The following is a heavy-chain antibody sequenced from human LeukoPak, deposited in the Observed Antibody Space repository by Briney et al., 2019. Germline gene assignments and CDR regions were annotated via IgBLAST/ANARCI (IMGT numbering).Heavy chain of an antibody. V-gene: IGHV1-18*01. D-gene: IGHD3-3*01. CDR2: ISAYNGNT. CDR3: ARFPTYYDFWSGFGAAFDI. Sequence: ASVKVSCKASGYTFTSYGISWVRQAPGQGLEWMGWISAYNGNTNYAQKLQGRVTMTTDTSTSTAYMELRSLRSDGTAVYYCARFPTYYDFWSGFGAAFDIWGQGTMVTVSS. CDR1: GYTFTSYG. J-gene: IGHJ3*02.